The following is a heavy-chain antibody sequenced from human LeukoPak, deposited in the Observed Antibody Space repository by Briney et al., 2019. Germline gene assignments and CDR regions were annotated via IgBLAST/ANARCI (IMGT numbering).Heavy chain of an antibody. CDR1: GCTLPKYE. D-gene: IGHD1-1*01. Sequence: GGAVNDSCQATGCTLPKYEINGVGQAAGKGGDGMGCMNQNRGKTGYAQKFQGRVTMTRHTSISTAYMELSSLRSEDTAVYYCARALQRPARSTYYYYGMDVWGQGTTVTVSS. CDR2: MNQNRGKT. CDR3: ARALQRPARSTYYYYGMDV. J-gene: IGHJ6*02. V-gene: IGHV1-8*01.